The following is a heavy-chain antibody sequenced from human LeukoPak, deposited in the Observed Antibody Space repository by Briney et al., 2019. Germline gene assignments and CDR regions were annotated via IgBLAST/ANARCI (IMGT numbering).Heavy chain of an antibody. J-gene: IGHJ6*03. Sequence: SETLSLTCTVSGYSISSGYYWGWIRQPPGKGLEWIGSIYHSGSTYYNPSLKSRVTISVDTSKNQFSLKLSSVTAADTAVYYCARDLSYYYYMDVWGKGTTVTVPS. D-gene: IGHD2/OR15-2a*01. CDR2: IYHSGST. V-gene: IGHV4-38-2*02. CDR1: GYSISSGYY. CDR3: ARDLSYYYYMDV.